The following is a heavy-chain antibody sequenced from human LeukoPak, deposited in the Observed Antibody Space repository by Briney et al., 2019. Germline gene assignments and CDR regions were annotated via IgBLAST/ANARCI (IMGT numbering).Heavy chain of an antibody. CDR3: AKVVESVLSTSRSDAFDI. CDR1: GFTFSNYG. CDR2: IRYDGSNK. J-gene: IGHJ3*02. D-gene: IGHD2-15*01. Sequence: GGSLRLSCAASGFTFSNYGIHWVRQAPGKGLEWVAFIRYDGSNKYYADSVKGRFTISRDNSKNTLYLQMNSLRAEDTAVYYCAKVVESVLSTSRSDAFDIWGQGTMVTVSS. V-gene: IGHV3-30*02.